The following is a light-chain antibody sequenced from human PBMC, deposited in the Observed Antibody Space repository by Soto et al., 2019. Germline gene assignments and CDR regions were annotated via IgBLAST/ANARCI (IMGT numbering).Light chain of an antibody. V-gene: IGKV3-15*01. CDR2: GAS. J-gene: IGKJ1*01. CDR3: LQYNNWPPRA. CDR1: QSVSSN. Sequence: EIVRTQSPATLSVSPGERATLSCRASQSVSSNLAWYQQKPGQAPRLLIYGASTRATGIPARFSGSGSGTEFTLTICRLQSEDFAVCYCLQYNNWPPRAFGQGNKVQIK.